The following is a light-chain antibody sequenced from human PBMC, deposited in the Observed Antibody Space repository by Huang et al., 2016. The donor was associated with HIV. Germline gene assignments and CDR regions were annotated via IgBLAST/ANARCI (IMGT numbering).Light chain of an antibody. CDR2: DAS. Sequence: DIQMTQSPSSLSASVGDRVTITCQASQDINNFLNWYQQKPRKAPKLLILDASNLQTGVPSRFSVSGSGTHFTFTITSLQRDDIGTYYCQQYDDVPISFGGGTKV. CDR3: QQYDDVPIS. J-gene: IGKJ4*01. V-gene: IGKV1-33*01. CDR1: QDINNF.